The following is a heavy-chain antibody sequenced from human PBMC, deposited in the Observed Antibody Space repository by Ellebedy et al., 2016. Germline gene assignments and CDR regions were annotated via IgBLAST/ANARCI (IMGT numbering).Heavy chain of an antibody. D-gene: IGHD3-3*01. J-gene: IGHJ4*02. CDR1: GFTFSVAG. CDR2: IVFSGTAT. CDR3: ARDGSEWSRDY. Sequence: GESLKISXAASGFTFSVAGMTWVRKAPGKGLEWVATIVFSGTATYYSDSVKGRFIISRDNAKNSLFLQMNSLRVEDTAVYYCARDGSEWSRDYWGQGTLVTVSS. V-gene: IGHV3-21*01.